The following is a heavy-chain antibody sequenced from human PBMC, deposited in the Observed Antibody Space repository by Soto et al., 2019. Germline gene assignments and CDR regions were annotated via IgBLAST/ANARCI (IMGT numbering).Heavy chain of an antibody. CDR1: GGSISSGDYY. Sequence: PSETLSLTCTVSGGSISSGDYYWSWIRQPPGKGLEWIGYIYYSGSTYYNPSLKSRVTISVDTSKNQFSLKLSSVTAADTAVYYCARVPVFAAGNSRDGKGFDFWGQGTLVTGSS. D-gene: IGHD4-4*01. J-gene: IGHJ4*02. CDR3: ARVPVFAAGNSRDGKGFDF. V-gene: IGHV4-30-4*01. CDR2: IYYSGST.